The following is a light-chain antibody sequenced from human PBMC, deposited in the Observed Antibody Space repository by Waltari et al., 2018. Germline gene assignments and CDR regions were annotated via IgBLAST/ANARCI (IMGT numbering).Light chain of an antibody. CDR3: QQSNTFPYT. V-gene: IGKV1-12*01. CDR2: AAS. Sequence: IQMTQSPSSLSPSLGDRVTITPRTSQDVSNWLAWYQQKPGKAPKFLIYAASSLQRGVPSRFSGSGSGTDFTLTISSLQPDDFAAYYCQQSNTFPYTFGQGTKVEIK. CDR1: QDVSNW. J-gene: IGKJ2*01.